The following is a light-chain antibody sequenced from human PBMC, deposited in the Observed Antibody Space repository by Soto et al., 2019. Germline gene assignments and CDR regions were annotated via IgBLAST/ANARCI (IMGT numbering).Light chain of an antibody. Sequence: DIQMTQSPSTLSASGGDRVTITCRASQSISSWLAWYQQKPGKAPKLLIYDASSLESGVPSRFSGSGSGTEFTLTISSLQPDDFATYYCQQYNSYWTLGQGTKV. J-gene: IGKJ1*01. CDR2: DAS. V-gene: IGKV1-5*01. CDR1: QSISSW. CDR3: QQYNSYWT.